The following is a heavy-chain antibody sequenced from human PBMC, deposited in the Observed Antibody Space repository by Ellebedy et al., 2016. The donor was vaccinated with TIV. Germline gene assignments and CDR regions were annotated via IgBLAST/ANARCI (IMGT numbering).Heavy chain of an antibody. CDR1: SVSISSGAYY. CDR2: IYWSGRS. V-gene: IGHV4-31*03. J-gene: IGHJ4*02. Sequence: MPSETLSLTCTVSSVSISSGAYYRSWIRQHPGKGLEWVGYIYWSGRSLYNPSLKSRLTISVDKSSNQFSLKLTSATAADTAVYYCAKKLDYWGRGTLVTVSS. CDR3: AKKLDY.